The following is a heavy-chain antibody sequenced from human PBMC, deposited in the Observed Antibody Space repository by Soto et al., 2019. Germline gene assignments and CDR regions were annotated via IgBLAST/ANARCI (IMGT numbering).Heavy chain of an antibody. Sequence: GASVKVSCKASGYTFTGYYMHWVRQAPGQGLEWMGWINPNSGGTNYAQKFQGWVTMTRDTSISTAYMELSRLRSDDTAVYYCARVVIWGNETPSYYGMDVWGQGTTVTVSS. D-gene: IGHD7-27*01. CDR2: INPNSGGT. CDR3: ARVVIWGNETPSYYGMDV. CDR1: GYTFTGYY. V-gene: IGHV1-2*04. J-gene: IGHJ6*02.